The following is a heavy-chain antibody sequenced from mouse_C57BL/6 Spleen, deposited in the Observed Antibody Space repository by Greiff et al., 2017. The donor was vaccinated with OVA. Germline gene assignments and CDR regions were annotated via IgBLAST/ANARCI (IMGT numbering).Heavy chain of an antibody. D-gene: IGHD4-1*01. Sequence: QVQLQQSGAELVKPGASVKISCKASGYAFSSYWMNWVKQRPGKGLEWIGQIYPGDGDTNYNGKFKGKATLTADKSSSTAYMQLSSLTSEDSAVYFCARGLTGTYYAMDYWGQGTSVTVSS. V-gene: IGHV1-80*01. CDR3: ARGLTGTYYAMDY. J-gene: IGHJ4*01. CDR2: IYPGDGDT. CDR1: GYAFSSYW.